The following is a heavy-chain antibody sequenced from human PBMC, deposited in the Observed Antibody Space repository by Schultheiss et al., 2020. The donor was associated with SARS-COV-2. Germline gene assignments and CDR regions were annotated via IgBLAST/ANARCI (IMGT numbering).Heavy chain of an antibody. Sequence: GGSLRLSCAASGFTFSSYAMHWVRQAPGKGLEWVAVISYDGSNKYYADSVKGRFTISRDNSKNTLYLQMNSLRAEDTAVYYCAGPSGYNYYYYGMDVWGQGTTVTVSS. CDR2: ISYDGSNK. V-gene: IGHV3-30-3*01. CDR1: GFTFSSYA. CDR3: AGPSGYNYYYYGMDV. D-gene: IGHD3-3*01. J-gene: IGHJ6*02.